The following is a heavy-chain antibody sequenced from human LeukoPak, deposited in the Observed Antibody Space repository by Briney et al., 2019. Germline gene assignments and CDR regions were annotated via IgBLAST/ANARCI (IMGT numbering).Heavy chain of an antibody. D-gene: IGHD1-14*01. Sequence: GGSLRLSCAASGFTLRDHSMDWVRQAPGKGLEWVGRARSQASGYSTEYAASVKGRFTILRDDSETSVYLPMNSLKTDDTAIYFCARDARYLTGTSSYYYYMDVWGKGTTVTVSS. CDR2: ARSQASGYST. CDR3: ARDARYLTGTSSYYYYMDV. CDR1: GFTLRDHS. V-gene: IGHV3-72*01. J-gene: IGHJ6*03.